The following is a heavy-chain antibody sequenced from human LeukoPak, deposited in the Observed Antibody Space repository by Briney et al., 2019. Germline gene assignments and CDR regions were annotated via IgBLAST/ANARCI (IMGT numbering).Heavy chain of an antibody. V-gene: IGHV3-7*01. CDR3: AREVGDGMDV. CDR1: GFTFSSYW. Sequence: GGSLRLSCAASGFTFSSYWMSWVRQAPGEGREWVANIKQDGSEKYYVDSVKGRFTISRDNAKNSLYLQMNSLRAEDTAVYYWAREVGDGMDVWGQGTTVTVSS. CDR2: IKQDGSEK. D-gene: IGHD2-15*01. J-gene: IGHJ6*02.